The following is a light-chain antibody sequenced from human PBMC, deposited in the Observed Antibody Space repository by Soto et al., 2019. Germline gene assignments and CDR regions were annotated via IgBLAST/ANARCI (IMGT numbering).Light chain of an antibody. Sequence: DIQMTQSPSSLSASVGDRVTITCRASQRISSYLKWYQQKPRKAPKLLIYAASSLQSGVPSRFSGSGSGTYFTRTISSLQPEDFATYYGQQSYSTPCTFGQGTKLEIK. V-gene: IGKV1-39*01. CDR2: AAS. CDR3: QQSYSTPCT. CDR1: QRISSY. J-gene: IGKJ2*02.